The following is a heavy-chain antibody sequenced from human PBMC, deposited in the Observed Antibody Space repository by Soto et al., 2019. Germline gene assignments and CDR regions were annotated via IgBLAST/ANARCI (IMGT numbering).Heavy chain of an antibody. Sequence: ASVKVSCKASGYTFTSYAMHWVRQAPGQRLEWMGWINAGNGNTKYSQKFKGRFAITRDTSASTAYMELSSLRSEDTAVNYCARYSSSWYYYYYGMDVWGQGTTVTVSS. D-gene: IGHD6-13*01. J-gene: IGHJ6*02. CDR3: ARYSSSWYYYYYGMDV. CDR1: GYTFTSYA. CDR2: INAGNGNT. V-gene: IGHV1-3*01.